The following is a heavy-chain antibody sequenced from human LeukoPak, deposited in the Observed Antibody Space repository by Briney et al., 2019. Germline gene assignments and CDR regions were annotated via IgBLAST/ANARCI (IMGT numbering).Heavy chain of an antibody. V-gene: IGHV4-4*07. J-gene: IGHJ4*02. CDR1: GGSISSYY. CDR2: IYTSGST. Sequence: SETLSLTCTVSGGSISSYYWSWIRQPAGKGLEWIGRIYTSGSTNYNPSLKSRVTISVDTSKNQFSLKMNSVTTADTAVYYCARGGPTVTSYSSWDSWGQGTLVTVSS. D-gene: IGHD4-17*01. CDR3: ARGGPTVTSYSSWDS.